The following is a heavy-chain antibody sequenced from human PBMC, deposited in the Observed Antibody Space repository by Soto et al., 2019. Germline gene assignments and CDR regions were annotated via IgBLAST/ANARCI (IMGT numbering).Heavy chain of an antibody. Sequence: WGSLRLSCAASGFTFSNYGMHWVRQAPGKGLEWVAIIWHYGNNKYYADSVRGRFIISRDNSKNRLYLEMNSLRAEDTAVYYCASDLVGATDSHGLEGWGKGNAVSVSS. CDR3: ASDLVGATDSHGLEG. J-gene: IGHJ6*04. D-gene: IGHD1-26*01. CDR1: GFTFSNYG. CDR2: IWHYGNNK. V-gene: IGHV3-33*01.